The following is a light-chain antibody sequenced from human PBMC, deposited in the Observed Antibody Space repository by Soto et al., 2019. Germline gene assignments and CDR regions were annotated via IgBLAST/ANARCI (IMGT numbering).Light chain of an antibody. CDR1: QSVSNNY. CDR2: GSS. CDR3: QQYGSSAPII. V-gene: IGKV3-20*01. Sequence: EVVLTQSPGTLSLSPGERATLSCRASQSVSNNYFAWYQQKPGQAPRLLIFGSSDRATGIPDRFSGSGSGTDFTLTISRLEPEDFAMYYCQQYGSSAPIIFGQGTRLEIE. J-gene: IGKJ5*01.